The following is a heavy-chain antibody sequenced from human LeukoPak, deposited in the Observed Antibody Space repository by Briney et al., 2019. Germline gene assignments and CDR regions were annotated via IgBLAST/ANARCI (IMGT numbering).Heavy chain of an antibody. Sequence: PGRSLRLSCTASGFTFGDYAMSWFRQAPGKGLEWLGFIRSKTHSGATEYAASVRGRFTISRDDSKSIAYLQMNCLKIEDTAMYYCTRGYSYGFHWGQGTLVTVSS. D-gene: IGHD5-18*01. J-gene: IGHJ4*02. CDR1: GFTFGDYA. V-gene: IGHV3-49*03. CDR3: TRGYSYGFH. CDR2: IRSKTHSGAT.